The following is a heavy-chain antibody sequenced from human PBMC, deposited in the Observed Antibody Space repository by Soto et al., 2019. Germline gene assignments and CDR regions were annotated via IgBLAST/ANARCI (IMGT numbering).Heavy chain of an antibody. J-gene: IGHJ6*02. V-gene: IGHV1-2*04. CDR2: INPNSGGT. CDR1: GYTFTGYY. Sequence: GASVKVSCKASGYTFTGYYMHWVRQAPGQGLEWMGWINPNSGGTNYAQKFQGWVTMTRDTSISTAYMELSRLRSDDTAVYYCARTFLSWGWGDYYYGMDVWGQGTTVTVSS. CDR3: ARTFLSWGWGDYYYGMDV. D-gene: IGHD3-3*02.